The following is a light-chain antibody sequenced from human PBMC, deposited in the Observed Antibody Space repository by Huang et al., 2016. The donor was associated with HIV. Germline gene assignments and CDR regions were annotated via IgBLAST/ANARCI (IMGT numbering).Light chain of an antibody. J-gene: IGKJ2*01. CDR1: QIVSSNY. CDR3: QHYGSSPRYT. Sequence: EIVLTQSPGTLSLSPGERATLSCRASQIVSSNYGAWYQQKPGQAPRLLIYGASSRATGIPDRFSGSGSGTDSTLTISRLEPEDFAVYYCQHYGSSPRYTFGQGTKLEIK. CDR2: GAS. V-gene: IGKV3-20*01.